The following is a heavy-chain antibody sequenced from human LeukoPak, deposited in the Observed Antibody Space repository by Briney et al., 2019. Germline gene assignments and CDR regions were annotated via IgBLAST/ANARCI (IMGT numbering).Heavy chain of an antibody. D-gene: IGHD3-3*01. CDR3: ATLGIFGVVPRDY. V-gene: IGHV4-34*08. CDR2: INHSGST. CDR1: GFTFSSYA. J-gene: IGHJ4*02. Sequence: GSLRLSCAASGFTFSSYAMSWVRQAPGKGLEWIGEINHSGSTNYNPSLKSRVTISVDTSKNQFSLKLSSVTAADTAVYYCATLGIFGVVPRDYWGQGTLVTVSS.